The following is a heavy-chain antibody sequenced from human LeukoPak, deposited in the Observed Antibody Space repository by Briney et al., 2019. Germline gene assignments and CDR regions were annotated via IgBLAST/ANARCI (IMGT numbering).Heavy chain of an antibody. Sequence: SETLSLTCTVSGDSISSSDYWWGWIRQPPGKGLDWIASIHYSGRTHYNPSLQSRVTISVDTSKNQFSLNLNSVTAADTAVYYCARQRGLGSWSFDYWGQGTLVTVSS. J-gene: IGHJ4*02. CDR1: GDSISSSDYW. CDR2: IHYSGRT. V-gene: IGHV4-39*01. D-gene: IGHD2-15*01. CDR3: ARQRGLGSWSFDY.